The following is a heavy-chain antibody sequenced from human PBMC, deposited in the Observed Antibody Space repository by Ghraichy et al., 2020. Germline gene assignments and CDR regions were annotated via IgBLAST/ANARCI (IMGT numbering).Heavy chain of an antibody. D-gene: IGHD2-15*01. CDR3: ARVKRYCSGGSCYGY. Sequence: LSLTCAASGFTFSSYWMSWVRQAPGKGLEWVANIKQDGSEKYYVDSVKGRFTISRDNAKNSLYLQMNSLRAEDTAVYYCARVKRYCSGGSCYGYWGQGTLVTVSS. CDR2: IKQDGSEK. CDR1: GFTFSSYW. J-gene: IGHJ4*02. V-gene: IGHV3-7*03.